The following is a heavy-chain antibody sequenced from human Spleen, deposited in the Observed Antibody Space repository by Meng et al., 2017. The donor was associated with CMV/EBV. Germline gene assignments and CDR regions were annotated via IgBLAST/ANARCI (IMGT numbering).Heavy chain of an antibody. CDR2: IYSGGSST. V-gene: IGHV3-23*03. J-gene: IGHJ4*02. D-gene: IGHD2-21*01. Sequence: GESLKISCAASGFTVSSNYMSWVRQAPGKGLEWVSVIYSGGSSTYYADSVKGRFTISRDNSKNTLYLQMNSLRAEDTAVYYCVKDEFCCNSGNCYEGCPYYLGNWGRGTLVTVSS. CDR3: VKDEFCCNSGNCYEGCPYYLGN. CDR1: GFTVSSNY.